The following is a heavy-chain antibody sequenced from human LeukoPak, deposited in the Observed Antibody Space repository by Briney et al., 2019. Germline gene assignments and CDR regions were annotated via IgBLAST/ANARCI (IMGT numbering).Heavy chain of an antibody. J-gene: IGHJ4*02. Sequence: ASVKVSCKASGYTFTSYDINWVRPATGQGLEWMGWMNPNSGNTGSAQRFQGRVTMTRNTSISTAYMELSSLRSEDTAVYYCARGRTTVTEDYWGQGTLVTVSS. V-gene: IGHV1-8*01. CDR2: MNPNSGNT. D-gene: IGHD4-17*01. CDR1: GYTFTSYD. CDR3: ARGRTTVTEDY.